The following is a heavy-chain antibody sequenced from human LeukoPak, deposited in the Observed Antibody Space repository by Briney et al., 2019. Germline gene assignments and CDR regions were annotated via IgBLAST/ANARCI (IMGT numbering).Heavy chain of an antibody. D-gene: IGHD3-16*01. CDR2: IWYDGSNK. V-gene: IGHV3-30*02. J-gene: IGHJ3*02. CDR3: AKVRLLGALDDAFDI. CDR1: GFTFSSYG. Sequence: GGSLRLPCAASGFTFSSYGMHWVRQAPGKGLEWVAVIWYDGSNKYYADSAKGRFTISRGNSKNTLYLQMNSLRPEDTAVYYCAKVRLLGALDDAFDIWGQGTMVTVSS.